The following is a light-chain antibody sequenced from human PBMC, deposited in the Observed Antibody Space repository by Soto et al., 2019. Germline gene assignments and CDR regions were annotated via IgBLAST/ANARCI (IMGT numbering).Light chain of an antibody. CDR2: DNN. Sequence: QSVLTQPPSVSAAPGQTVTIFCSGSSSNIGNNYVSWYQQLPGTAPKLLIYDNNKRPSGIPDRFSGSKSGTSATLGITGLQTGDEADYYCGTWDSSLSAGVFGGGTKLIVL. J-gene: IGLJ2*01. CDR1: SSNIGNNY. CDR3: GTWDSSLSAGV. V-gene: IGLV1-51*01.